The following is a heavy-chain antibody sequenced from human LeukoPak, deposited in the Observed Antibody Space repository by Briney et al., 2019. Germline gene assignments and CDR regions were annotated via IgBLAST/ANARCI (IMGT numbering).Heavy chain of an antibody. J-gene: IGHJ4*02. CDR3: ARDTGYSSGWYNY. V-gene: IGHV1-69*04. D-gene: IGHD6-19*01. Sequence: SVKVSCKASGGTFSSYAISWVRQAPGQGLKWMGRIIPIFGIANYAQKFQGRVTITADKSTSTAYMELSSLRSEDTAVYYCARDTGYSSGWYNYWGQGTLVTVSS. CDR2: IIPIFGIA. CDR1: GGTFSSYA.